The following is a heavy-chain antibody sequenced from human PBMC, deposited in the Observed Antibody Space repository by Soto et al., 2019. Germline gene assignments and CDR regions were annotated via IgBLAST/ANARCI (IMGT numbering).Heavy chain of an antibody. D-gene: IGHD5-18*01. Sequence: ASVKVSCKASGYTFASYYMHWVRQAPGRGLEWMGIINPSGGSTSYAQKFQGRVTMTRDTSTSTVYMELSSLRSEDTAVYYCARDPSDTAMVTPESDYWGQGTLVTVS. CDR2: INPSGGST. CDR3: ARDPSDTAMVTPESDY. J-gene: IGHJ4*02. V-gene: IGHV1-46*01. CDR1: GYTFASYY.